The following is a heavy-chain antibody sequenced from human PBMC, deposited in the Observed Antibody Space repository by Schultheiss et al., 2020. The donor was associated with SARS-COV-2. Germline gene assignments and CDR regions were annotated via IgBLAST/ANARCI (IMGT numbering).Heavy chain of an antibody. V-gene: IGHV3-64*04. CDR1: GFTFSSYW. CDR2: ISSNGGST. J-gene: IGHJ6*02. CDR3: ARDLAAVAGNYYYGMDV. Sequence: GGSLRLSCAASGFTFSSYWMHWVRQAPGKGLEYVSAISSNGGSTYYADSVKGRFTISRHNSKNTLYLQMNSLRAEDTAVYYCARDLAAVAGNYYYGMDVWGQGTTVTVSS. D-gene: IGHD6-19*01.